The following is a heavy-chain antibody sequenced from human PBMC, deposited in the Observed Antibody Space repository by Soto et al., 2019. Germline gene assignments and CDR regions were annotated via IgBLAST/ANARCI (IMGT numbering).Heavy chain of an antibody. Sequence: PSETLSLTCAVYGGSFSGYYWSWIRQPPGKGLEWIGEINHSGSTNYNPSLKSRVTISVDTSKNQFSLKLSSVTAADTAVYYCARERSGSSGYYYYYYGMDVWGQGTTVTVSS. CDR1: GGSFSGYY. CDR3: ARERSGSSGYYYYYYGMDV. CDR2: INHSGST. V-gene: IGHV4-34*01. J-gene: IGHJ6*02. D-gene: IGHD6-25*01.